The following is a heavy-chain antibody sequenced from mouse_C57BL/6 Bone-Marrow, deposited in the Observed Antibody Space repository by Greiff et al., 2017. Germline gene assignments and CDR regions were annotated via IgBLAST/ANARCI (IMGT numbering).Heavy chain of an antibody. CDR2: FHPDNDDT. CDR1: GYTFTTYP. J-gene: IGHJ1*03. CDR3: ARRGGSYWYFDV. Sequence: HVQLQQSGAELVKPGASVKMSCKASGYTFTTYPIEWMKQNHGKSLEWIGNFHPDNDDTKYNEKFKGKATLTVVKSSSTVYLELSRLTSDDSAVDYCARRGGSYWYFDVWGTGTTVTVSS. V-gene: IGHV1-47*01. D-gene: IGHD1-1*02.